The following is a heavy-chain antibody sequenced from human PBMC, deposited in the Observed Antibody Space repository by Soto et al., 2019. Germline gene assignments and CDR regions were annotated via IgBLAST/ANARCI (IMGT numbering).Heavy chain of an antibody. Sequence: QVQLVQSGAEVRKPGASVKVSCKASGYTFSTYGINWVRQAPGQGLEWMGWISAYDGNTIYEQTLQGRVTMTTDTSTNTAYMELRSLRSDDTAVYYCATTPEGYCSSSSCPLDYWGQGTLVTVSP. J-gene: IGHJ4*02. D-gene: IGHD2-2*01. V-gene: IGHV1-18*04. CDR1: GYTFSTYG. CDR2: ISAYDGNT. CDR3: ATTPEGYCSSSSCPLDY.